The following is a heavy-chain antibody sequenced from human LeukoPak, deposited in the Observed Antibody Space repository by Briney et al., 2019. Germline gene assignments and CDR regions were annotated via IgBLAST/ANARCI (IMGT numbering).Heavy chain of an antibody. CDR2: INANSGGT. CDR3: ARGEVEMPTILVTLGY. J-gene: IGHJ4*02. Sequence: ASVKLSFKASGYTFTGYYIHWVRQAPGQGLEWMGWINANSGGTNYAQKFQGRVTMSRDTSITTAYMELSRLRSDDTAVYYCARGEVEMPTILVTLGYWGQGTLVTVSS. D-gene: IGHD5-24*01. CDR1: GYTFTGYY. V-gene: IGHV1-2*02.